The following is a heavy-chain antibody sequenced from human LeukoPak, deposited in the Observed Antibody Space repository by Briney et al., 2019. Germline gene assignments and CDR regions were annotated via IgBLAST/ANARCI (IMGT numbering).Heavy chain of an antibody. V-gene: IGHV3-23*01. CDR3: AKAVAGKPPYYYYYGMDV. CDR2: ISGSGGST. Sequence: GGSLRLSCAASGFTFSSYAMSWVRQAPGKGLEWVSAISGSGGSTYYADSVKGRFTISRDNSKNTLYLQMNSLRAEDTAVYYCAKAVAGKPPYYYYYGMDVWGQGTTVTVSS. CDR1: GFTFSSYA. J-gene: IGHJ6*02. D-gene: IGHD6-19*01.